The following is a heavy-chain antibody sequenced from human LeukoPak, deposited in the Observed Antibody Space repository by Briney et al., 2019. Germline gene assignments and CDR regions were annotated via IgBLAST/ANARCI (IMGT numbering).Heavy chain of an antibody. CDR3: ARDVCSGGSCSHYYGMDV. CDR2: IYYSGST. Sequence: SETLSLTCTVSGGSISSGDYYWSWIRQPSGKGLEWIGYIYYSGSTYYNPSLKSRVTISVDTSKNQFSLKLSSVTAADTAVYYCARDVCSGGSCSHYYGMDVWGQGTTVTVSS. J-gene: IGHJ6*02. V-gene: IGHV4-30-4*01. CDR1: GGSISSGDYY. D-gene: IGHD2-15*01.